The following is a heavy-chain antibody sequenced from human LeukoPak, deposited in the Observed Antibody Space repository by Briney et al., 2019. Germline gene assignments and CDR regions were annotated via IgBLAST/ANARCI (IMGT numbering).Heavy chain of an antibody. CDR2: INHSGST. V-gene: IGHV4-34*01. D-gene: IGHD1-26*01. J-gene: IGHJ5*02. CDR1: GGSFSGYY. CDR3: ARGDSGSHSVYNWFDP. Sequence: SETLSLTCAVYGGSFSGYYWSWIRQPPGKGLEWIGEINHSGSTNYNASLKSRVTISVDTSKNQFSLKLSSVTAADTAVYYCARGDSGSHSVYNWFDPWGQGTLVTVSS.